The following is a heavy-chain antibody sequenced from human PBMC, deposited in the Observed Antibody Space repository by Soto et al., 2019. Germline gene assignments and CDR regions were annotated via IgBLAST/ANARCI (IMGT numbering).Heavy chain of an antibody. Sequence: KSSETLSLTCTVPGGSISSYYWSWIRQPPGKGLEWIGYIYYSGSTNYNPSLKSRVTISVDTSKNQFSLKLSSVTAADTAVYYCARASGRPYGRYYFDYWGQGTLVTVSS. J-gene: IGHJ4*02. D-gene: IGHD3-10*01. CDR1: GGSISSYY. V-gene: IGHV4-59*01. CDR3: ARASGRPYGRYYFDY. CDR2: IYYSGST.